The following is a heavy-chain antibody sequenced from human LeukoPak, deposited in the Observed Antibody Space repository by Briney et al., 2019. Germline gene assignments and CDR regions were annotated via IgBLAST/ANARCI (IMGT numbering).Heavy chain of an antibody. D-gene: IGHD3-16*01. J-gene: IGHJ1*01. CDR2: ISGRASHI. CDR3: GRAFPPLRTSSAGDL. V-gene: IGHV3-21*01. CDR1: GFSFSDYD. Sequence: GGSLRLSCAASGFSFSDYDMNWVRQAPGKGLERVSAISGRASHIYYGESVKGRFTISRDNAKNSLYLQMDSLRVEDTAVYYCGRAFPPLRTSSAGDLWGQGTVVSVSS.